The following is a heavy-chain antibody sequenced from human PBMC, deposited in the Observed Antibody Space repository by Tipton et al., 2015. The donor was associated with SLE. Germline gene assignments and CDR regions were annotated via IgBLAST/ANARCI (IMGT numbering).Heavy chain of an antibody. CDR3: AEDSSGYYYKG. J-gene: IGHJ4*02. CDR2: INHSGST. CDR1: GGSISSSSYY. D-gene: IGHD3-22*01. Sequence: LRLSCTVSGGSISSSSYYWSWIRQPPGKGLEWIGEINHSGSTNYNPSLKSRVTISVDTSKNQFSLKLSSVTAADTAVYYCAEDSSGYYYKGWGQGTLVTVSS. V-gene: IGHV4-61*05.